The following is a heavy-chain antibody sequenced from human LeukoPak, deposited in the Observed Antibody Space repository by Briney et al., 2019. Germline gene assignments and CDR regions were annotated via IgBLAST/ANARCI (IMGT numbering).Heavy chain of an antibody. CDR1: GFTFSSYG. J-gene: IGHJ6*02. D-gene: IGHD4-17*01. Sequence: SGGSLRLSCAASGFTFSSYGMHWVRQAPGKGLEWVAVISYDGSNKYYADSVKGRFTISRDNSKNTLYLQMNSLRAEDTAVYYCAKVQNEDYGDYVIYYYYGMDVWGQGTTVTVSS. CDR3: AKVQNEDYGDYVIYYYYGMDV. CDR2: ISYDGSNK. V-gene: IGHV3-30*18.